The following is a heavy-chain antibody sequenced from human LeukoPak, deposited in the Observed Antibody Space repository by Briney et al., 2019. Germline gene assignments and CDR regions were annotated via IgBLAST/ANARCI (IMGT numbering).Heavy chain of an antibody. D-gene: IGHD3-10*01. V-gene: IGHV4-39*01. J-gene: IGHJ4*02. Sequence: SETLSLTCTVSGGSVSSTTYYWSWIRQPPGKGLEWIASINYSGSTYYNPSLKSRVTISVDTSENQFSLKLSSVTAADTAVYYCARYVVYGTGKYYFDYWGQGTLVTVSS. CDR2: INYSGST. CDR3: ARYVVYGTGKYYFDY. CDR1: GGSVSSTTYY.